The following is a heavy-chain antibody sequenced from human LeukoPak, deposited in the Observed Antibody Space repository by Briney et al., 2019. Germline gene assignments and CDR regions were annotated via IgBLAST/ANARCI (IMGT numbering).Heavy chain of an antibody. CDR2: IYPRDSDT. V-gene: IGHV5-51*01. Sequence: GESLKISCKASGYSFPDYWIGWVRQMPGEGLELMGIIYPRDSDTRYSPSFQGQVTISADKSISTAYLQWSSLKASDTAMYYCARPSSSGGHFDYWGQGTLVTVSS. CDR3: ARPSSSGGHFDY. CDR1: GYSFPDYW. J-gene: IGHJ4*02. D-gene: IGHD6-6*01.